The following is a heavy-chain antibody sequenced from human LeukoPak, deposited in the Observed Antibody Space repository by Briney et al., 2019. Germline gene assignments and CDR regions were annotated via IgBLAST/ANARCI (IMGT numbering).Heavy chain of an antibody. D-gene: IGHD2-2*01. Sequence: SETLSFTRTVSGGSISSSSYYWGWIRQPPGKGLEWIGSIYYSGSTYYNPSLKSRVTISVDTSKNQFSLKLSSVTAADTAVYYRARAGRSSTKYYYYMDVWGKGTTVTVSS. CDR3: ARAGRSSTKYYYYMDV. V-gene: IGHV4-39*07. CDR1: GGSISSSSYY. CDR2: IYYSGST. J-gene: IGHJ6*03.